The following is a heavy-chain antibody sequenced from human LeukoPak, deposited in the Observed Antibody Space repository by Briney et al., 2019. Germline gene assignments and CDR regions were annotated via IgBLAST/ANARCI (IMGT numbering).Heavy chain of an antibody. CDR1: GGTFSSYA. Sequence: ASVKVSCKASGGTFSSYAVSWVRQAPGQGLEWMGGIIPIFGTANYAQKFQGRVTITADESTSTAYMELSSLRSEDTAVYYCARDYGDYTFDPWGQGTLVTVSS. J-gene: IGHJ5*02. D-gene: IGHD4-17*01. CDR2: IIPIFGTA. CDR3: ARDYGDYTFDP. V-gene: IGHV1-69*13.